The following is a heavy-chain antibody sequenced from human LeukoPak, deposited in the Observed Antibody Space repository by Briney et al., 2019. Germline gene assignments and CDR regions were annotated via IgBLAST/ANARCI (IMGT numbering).Heavy chain of an antibody. CDR1: GFTFSSYA. J-gene: IGHJ4*02. Sequence: GGSLRLSCAASGFTFSSYAMSWVRQAPGKGLEWVSAISGSGGSTYYADSVKGRFTISRDNSKNTLYLQMNSLRAEDTAVYYCAKDRRYSSSSSSHSYFDYWGQGTLVTVSS. CDR3: AKDRRYSSSSSSHSYFDY. CDR2: ISGSGGST. V-gene: IGHV3-23*01. D-gene: IGHD6-6*01.